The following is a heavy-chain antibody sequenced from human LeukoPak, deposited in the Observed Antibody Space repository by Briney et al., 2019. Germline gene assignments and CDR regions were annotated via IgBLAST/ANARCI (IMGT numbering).Heavy chain of an antibody. Sequence: SQTLSLTCGISGDSVSTNNGAWTWIRQSPSRGLEWLGRTYYRSKWYNDYAVSVKSRISINADTSKNQFSLQLNSVTPEDTAVYCCARGIQYNYGLFDYWGQGTQVTVSS. J-gene: IGHJ4*02. CDR3: ARGIQYNYGLFDY. V-gene: IGHV6-1*01. D-gene: IGHD3-16*01. CDR2: TYYRSKWYN. CDR1: GDSVSTNNGA.